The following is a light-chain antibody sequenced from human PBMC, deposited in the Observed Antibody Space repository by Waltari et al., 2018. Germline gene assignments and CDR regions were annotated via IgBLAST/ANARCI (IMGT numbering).Light chain of an antibody. CDR2: EVS. Sequence: QSALTQPPSASGSPGQSVTISCTGTSSDIGGYKYVSWYQQHPGKAPKLMIYEVSGRPAGVPNRFSGSKSGNTASLTVSGLQPEDEADYYCSSYAGSNNHVVFGGGTKLTVL. V-gene: IGLV2-8*01. CDR1: SSDIGGYKY. J-gene: IGLJ2*01. CDR3: SSYAGSNNHVV.